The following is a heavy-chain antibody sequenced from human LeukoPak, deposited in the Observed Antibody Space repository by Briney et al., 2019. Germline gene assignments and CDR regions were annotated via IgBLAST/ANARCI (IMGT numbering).Heavy chain of an antibody. J-gene: IGHJ6*02. CDR3: AGGSTVTTRKFYGMDV. Sequence: SETLSLTCTVSGGSISTYYWSWVRQPPGKGLEWVGYIYSTGSSNYNPSLKSRVTISVDTSKNQFSLKLSSVTAADTAVYHCAGGSTVTTRKFYGMDVWGQGTTVTVSS. CDR1: GGSISTYY. D-gene: IGHD4-17*01. V-gene: IGHV4-59*01. CDR2: IYSTGSS.